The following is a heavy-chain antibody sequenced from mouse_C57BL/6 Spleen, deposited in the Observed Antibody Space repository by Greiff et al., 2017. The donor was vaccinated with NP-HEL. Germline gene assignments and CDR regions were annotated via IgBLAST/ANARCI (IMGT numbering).Heavy chain of an antibody. Sequence: VQLQQPGAELVMPGASVKLSCKASGYTFTSYWMHWVKQRPGQGLEWIGEIDPSDSYTNYIQKFKGKSTLTVDKSSSTAYMQLSSLTSEDSAVYYCARGDWDGAWFAYWGQGTLVTVSA. CDR2: IDPSDSYT. CDR1: GYTFTSYW. V-gene: IGHV1-69*01. J-gene: IGHJ3*01. CDR3: ARGDWDGAWFAY. D-gene: IGHD4-1*01.